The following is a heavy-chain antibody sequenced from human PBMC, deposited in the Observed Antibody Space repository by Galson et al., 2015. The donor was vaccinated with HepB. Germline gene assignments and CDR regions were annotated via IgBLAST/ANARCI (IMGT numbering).Heavy chain of an antibody. CDR2: INGDGRRT. J-gene: IGHJ4*02. Sequence: SLRLSCAASGITLSNYWMHWVRQVPGKGLECISYINGDGRRTGNADSVKGRFTISKDNAKNTLYLQMNNLRAEDTAVYYCARVRSPRTWDYWGQGALVTVSA. V-gene: IGHV3-74*01. D-gene: IGHD1-14*01. CDR3: ARVRSPRTWDY. CDR1: GITLSNYW.